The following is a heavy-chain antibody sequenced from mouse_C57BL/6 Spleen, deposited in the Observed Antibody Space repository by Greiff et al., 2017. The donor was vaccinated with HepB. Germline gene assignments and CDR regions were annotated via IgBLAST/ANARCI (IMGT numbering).Heavy chain of an antibody. J-gene: IGHJ4*01. D-gene: IGHD2-4*01. Sequence: VQLQESGAELARPGASVKLSCKASGYTFTSYGISWVKQRTGQGLEWIGEIYPRSGNTYYNEKFKGKATLTADKSSSTAYMELRSLTSEDSAVYFCARFYYDYDDAMDYWGQGTSVTVSS. V-gene: IGHV1-81*01. CDR1: GYTFTSYG. CDR2: IYPRSGNT. CDR3: ARFYYDYDDAMDY.